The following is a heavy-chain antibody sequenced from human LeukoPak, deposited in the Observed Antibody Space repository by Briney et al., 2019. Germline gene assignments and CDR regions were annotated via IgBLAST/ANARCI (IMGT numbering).Heavy chain of an antibody. V-gene: IGHV3-21*01. J-gene: IGHJ3*02. CDR3: ARENGDYADAFDI. CDR1: GFTVSSNY. CDR2: ISSTSGYI. Sequence: GGSLRLSCAASGFTVSSNYMTWVRQAPGKGLEWVSSISSTSGYIFYADSVQGRFTISRDNAKTSLYLQMNSLRAEDTAVYYCARENGDYADAFDIWGQGTMVTVSS. D-gene: IGHD4-17*01.